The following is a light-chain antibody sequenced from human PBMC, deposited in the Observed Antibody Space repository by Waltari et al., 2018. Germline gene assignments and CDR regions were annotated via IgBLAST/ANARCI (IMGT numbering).Light chain of an antibody. Sequence: DIQMTQSPSTLSASVGDKVTITCRASQSIDRWLAWYQQKPGQAPHLLIYRASILGSGAPSRFSGSGSGTEFTLTFTGLQPDDLATYYCQQYDRSPYTFGQGTKVEIK. CDR2: RAS. CDR1: QSIDRW. V-gene: IGKV1-5*03. J-gene: IGKJ2*01. CDR3: QQYDRSPYT.